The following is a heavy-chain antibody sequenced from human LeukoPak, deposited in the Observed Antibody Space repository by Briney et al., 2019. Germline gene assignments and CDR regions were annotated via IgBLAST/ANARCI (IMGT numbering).Heavy chain of an antibody. J-gene: IGHJ4*02. Sequence: GGSLRLSCAASGFTFSSYWMSWVRQAPGKGLEWVANIKQDGSGKYYVDSVKGRFTISRDNAKNSLYLQMNSLRAEDTAVYYCAREGEFIAAAGTPLDYWGQGTLVTVSS. V-gene: IGHV3-7*01. CDR1: GFTFSSYW. CDR3: AREGEFIAAAGTPLDY. D-gene: IGHD6-13*01. CDR2: IKQDGSGK.